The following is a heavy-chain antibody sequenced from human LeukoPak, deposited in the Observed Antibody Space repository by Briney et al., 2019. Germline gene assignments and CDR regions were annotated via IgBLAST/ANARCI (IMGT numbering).Heavy chain of an antibody. V-gene: IGHV4-59*01. J-gene: IGHJ3*02. Sequence: SETLSLTCTVSGGSISSYYWSWIRQPPGKGLEWIGYIYYSGSTNYNPSLKSRVTISVDTSKNQFSLQLSSVTAADTAVYYCARDLAAAGSDAFDIWGQGTMVTVSS. CDR3: ARDLAAAGSDAFDI. CDR1: GGSISSYY. CDR2: IYYSGST. D-gene: IGHD6-13*01.